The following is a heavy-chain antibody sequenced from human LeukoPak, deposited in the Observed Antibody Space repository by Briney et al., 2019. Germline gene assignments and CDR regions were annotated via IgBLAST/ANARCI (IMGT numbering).Heavy chain of an antibody. Sequence: SETLSLTCTVSGGSISSHYWSWIRQPPGKGLEWIGYIYYSGSTNYNPSLKSRVTISVGTSKNQFSLKLSSVTAADTAVYYCAREIQLWSLAYYMDVWGKGTTVTVSS. D-gene: IGHD5-18*01. J-gene: IGHJ6*03. CDR3: AREIQLWSLAYYMDV. V-gene: IGHV4-59*11. CDR1: GGSISSHY. CDR2: IYYSGST.